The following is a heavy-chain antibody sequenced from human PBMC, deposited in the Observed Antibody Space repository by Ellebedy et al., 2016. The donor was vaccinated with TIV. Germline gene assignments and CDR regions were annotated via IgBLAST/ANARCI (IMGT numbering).Heavy chain of an antibody. CDR2: IYQSGST. CDR3: ARAPAGTQQSPLDY. V-gene: IGHV4-4*02. Sequence: MPSETLSLTCAVSGDSISSSNWWNWVRQTPGKGLEWIGEIYQSGSTNYNPSLKSRVTIAVDKSTNQFSLKLTSVTAADTAVYYCARAPAGTQQSPLDYWGQGTLVTVSS. J-gene: IGHJ4*02. D-gene: IGHD6-13*01. CDR1: GDSISSSNW.